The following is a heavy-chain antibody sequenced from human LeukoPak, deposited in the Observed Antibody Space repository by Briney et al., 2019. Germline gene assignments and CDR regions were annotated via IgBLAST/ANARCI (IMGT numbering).Heavy chain of an antibody. Sequence: SETLSLTCTVSSGSVSSGSYYWSWIRQPPGKGLEWIGYISYSGSTNYNPSLKSRVTISVDTSKNQFSLKLSSVTAADTAVYYCARAYYGSGSYYSNNKYYFDYWDQGTLVTVSS. D-gene: IGHD3-10*01. CDR3: ARAYYGSGSYYSNNKYYFDY. CDR1: SGSVSSGSYY. CDR2: ISYSGST. V-gene: IGHV4-61*01. J-gene: IGHJ4*02.